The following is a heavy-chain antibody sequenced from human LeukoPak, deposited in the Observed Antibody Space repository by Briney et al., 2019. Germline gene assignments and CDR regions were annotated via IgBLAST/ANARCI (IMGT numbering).Heavy chain of an antibody. J-gene: IGHJ6*02. V-gene: IGHV1-24*01. CDR3: ATDAVTYHAIGYYYGMDV. CDR2: FDPEDGET. CDR1: GYTFTGYY. D-gene: IGHD4-17*01. Sequence: ASVKVSCKASGYTFTGYYMHWVRQAPGKGLEWMGGFDPEDGETIYAQKFQGRVTMTEDTSTDTAYMELSSLRSEDTAVYYCATDAVTYHAIGYYYGMDVWGQGTTVTVSS.